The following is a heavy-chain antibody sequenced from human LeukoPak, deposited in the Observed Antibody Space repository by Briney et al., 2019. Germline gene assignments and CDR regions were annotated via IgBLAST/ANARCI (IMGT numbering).Heavy chain of an antibody. V-gene: IGHV3-30*02. CDR3: AKACNNYGSVLPDY. J-gene: IGHJ4*02. CDR1: GFTFSSYG. Sequence: PGGSLRLSCAASGFTFSSYGMHWVRQAPGKGLEWVAFIRYDGSNKYYADSVKGRFTISRDNSKNTLYLQMNSLRAEDTAVYYCAKACNNYGSVLPDYWGQGTLVTVSS. CDR2: IRYDGSNK. D-gene: IGHD3-10*01.